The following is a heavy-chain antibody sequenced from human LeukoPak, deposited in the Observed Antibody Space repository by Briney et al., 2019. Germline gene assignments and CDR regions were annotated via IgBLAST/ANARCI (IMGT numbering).Heavy chain of an antibody. J-gene: IGHJ4*02. V-gene: IGHV4-34*01. CDR2: INHSGST. CDR3: ARYREVGATVDY. CDR1: GGSFSGYY. Sequence: SETLSLTCAVYGGSFSGYYWSWIRQPPGKGLEWIGEINHSGSTNYNPSLKSRVTISVDTSKNQFSLKLSSVTAADTAVYYCARYREVGATVDYWGQGTLVTVS. D-gene: IGHD1-26*01.